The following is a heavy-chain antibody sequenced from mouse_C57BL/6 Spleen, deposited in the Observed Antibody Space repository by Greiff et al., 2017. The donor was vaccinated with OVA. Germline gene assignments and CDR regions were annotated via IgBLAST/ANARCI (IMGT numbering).Heavy chain of an antibody. J-gene: IGHJ2*01. Sequence: QVQLQQPGAELVRPGTSVKLSCKASGYTFTSYWMHWVKQRPGQGLEWIGVIDPSDSYTNYNQKFKGKATLTVDTSSSTAYMQLSSLTSEDSAVYYGARELTGTANYFDYWGQGTTLTVSS. CDR1: GYTFTSYW. V-gene: IGHV1-59*01. CDR2: IDPSDSYT. CDR3: ARELTGTANYFDY. D-gene: IGHD4-1*01.